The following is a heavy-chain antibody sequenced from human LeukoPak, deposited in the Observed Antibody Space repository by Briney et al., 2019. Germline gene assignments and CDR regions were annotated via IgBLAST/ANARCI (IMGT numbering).Heavy chain of an antibody. V-gene: IGHV5-51*01. Sequence: GESLKISCKGSGYSFTSYWIGWVRQMPGKGLEWMGIIYPGDSDTRYSPSFQGQVTISADKSISTAYLQWSSLKASDTAMYYCARLIAGYCSSTSCVYSDYWGQGTLVTVSS. CDR3: ARLIAGYCSSTSCVYSDY. D-gene: IGHD2-2*01. J-gene: IGHJ4*02. CDR2: IYPGDSDT. CDR1: GYSFTSYW.